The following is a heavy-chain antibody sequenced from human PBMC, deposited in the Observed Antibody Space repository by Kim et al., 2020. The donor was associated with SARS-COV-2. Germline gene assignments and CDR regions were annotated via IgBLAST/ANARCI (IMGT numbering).Heavy chain of an antibody. V-gene: IGHV4-39*01. D-gene: IGHD3-9*01. Sequence: LKSRVTISVDTSKNQFSLKLSSVTAADTAVFYCARLIDYDILTGYYYFDYWGQGTLVTVSS. CDR3: ARLIDYDILTGYYYFDY. J-gene: IGHJ4*02.